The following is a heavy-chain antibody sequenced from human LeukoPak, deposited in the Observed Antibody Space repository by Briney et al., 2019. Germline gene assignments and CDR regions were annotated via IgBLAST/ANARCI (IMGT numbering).Heavy chain of an antibody. D-gene: IGHD2/OR15-2a*01. J-gene: IGHJ4*02. CDR2: IYPGDSDT. V-gene: IGHV5-51*01. CDR3: ARYGGPAAVIDHLDY. Sequence: GESLKISCKGSGYSFTSYWIGWVRQMPGKGLEWMGIIYPGDSDTRYSPSFQGQVTISADKSISTAYLQWSSLKASDTAMNYCARYGGPAAVIDHLDYWGQGTLVTVSS. CDR1: GYSFTSYW.